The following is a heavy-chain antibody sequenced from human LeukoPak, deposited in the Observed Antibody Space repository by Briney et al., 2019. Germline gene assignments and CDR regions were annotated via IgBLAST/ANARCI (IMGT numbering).Heavy chain of an antibody. J-gene: IGHJ4*02. Sequence: PGGSLRLSCAASGFTFSSYAMHWVRQAPGKGLEWVAVISYDGSNKYYADSVKGRFTISRDNSKNTLYLQMSSLRAEDTAVYYCVKGSSWYLGPLDYWGQGTLVTVSS. CDR3: VKGSSWYLGPLDY. CDR2: ISYDGSNK. D-gene: IGHD6-13*01. V-gene: IGHV3-30*14. CDR1: GFTFSSYA.